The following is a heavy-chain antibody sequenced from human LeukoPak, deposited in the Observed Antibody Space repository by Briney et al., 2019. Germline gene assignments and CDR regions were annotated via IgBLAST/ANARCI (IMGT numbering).Heavy chain of an antibody. CDR2: ISYDGSNK. D-gene: IGHD3-10*01. CDR3: ARDPLWFGELLGYYFDY. V-gene: IGHV3-30*04. Sequence: GRSLRLSCAASGFTFSSYAMHWVRQAPGKGLEWVAVISYDGSNKYYADSVKGRFTISRDNSKNTLYLQMNSLRAEDTAVYYCARDPLWFGELLGYYFDYWGQGTLVTVSS. J-gene: IGHJ4*02. CDR1: GFTFSSYA.